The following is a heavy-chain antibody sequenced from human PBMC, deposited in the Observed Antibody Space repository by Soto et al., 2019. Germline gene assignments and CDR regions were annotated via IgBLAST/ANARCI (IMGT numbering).Heavy chain of an antibody. CDR2: ISPDGSAR. V-gene: IGHV3-7*01. Sequence: EVQLVESGGDLAQPGGSLRLSCAASGFTFSNYWMTWVRQAPGKGLEWVANISPDGSARYYLDSLKGRFTISRDNGKTSLYLQMNSLRVEDTAVYFCARGGVAWAEAGYWGQGTLVIVSS. J-gene: IGHJ4*02. D-gene: IGHD6-25*01. CDR1: GFTFSNYW. CDR3: ARGGVAWAEAGY.